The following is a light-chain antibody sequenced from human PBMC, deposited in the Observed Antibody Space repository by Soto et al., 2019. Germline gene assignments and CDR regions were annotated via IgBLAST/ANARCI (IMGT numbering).Light chain of an antibody. V-gene: IGLV2-14*01. J-gene: IGLJ1*01. CDR2: DVS. CDR1: SSDVGGYNY. Sequence: FVLPQPASVSGSPWQSIPVPCTGTSSDVGGYNYVSWYQQHPGKAPKLMIYDVSNRPSGVSNRFSGSKSGNTASLTISGLQAEDEADYYCSSYTSSSTPYVFGTGTKVTVL. CDR3: SSYTSSSTPYV.